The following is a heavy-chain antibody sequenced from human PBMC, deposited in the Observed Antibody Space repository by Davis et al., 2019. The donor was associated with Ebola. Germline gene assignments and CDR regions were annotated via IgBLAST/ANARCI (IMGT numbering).Heavy chain of an antibody. CDR2: IYYTGTT. J-gene: IGHJ4*02. CDR3: VVYLTSAAYY. CDR1: GGSISNANYH. V-gene: IGHV4-39*01. Sequence: GSLRLSCIVSGGSISNANYHGGWIRQPPGKGLEWIGTIYYTGTTYYNLSLKSRITISVDTSKNQFSLKLNSMTAADTAVYFCVVYLTSAAYYWGQGTLVTVSS. D-gene: IGHD2-2*01.